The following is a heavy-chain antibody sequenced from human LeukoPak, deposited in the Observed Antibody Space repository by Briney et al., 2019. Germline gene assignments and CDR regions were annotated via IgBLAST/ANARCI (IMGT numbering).Heavy chain of an antibody. D-gene: IGHD1/OR15-1a*01. CDR3: AXLRRNSDRXDFFYYYDH. CDR1: GFTFSDYS. CDR2: VNTVSSYI. J-gene: IGHJ4*02. V-gene: IGHV3-21*01. Sequence: PGGSLRLSCAASGFTFSDYSMNWVRQAPGKGLEWVASVNTVSSYIYYADSMRGRFTISRDNAKNSLFLQMNSLRAEDTAVYYCAXLRRNSDRXDFFYYYDHWGQGTLVTVSS.